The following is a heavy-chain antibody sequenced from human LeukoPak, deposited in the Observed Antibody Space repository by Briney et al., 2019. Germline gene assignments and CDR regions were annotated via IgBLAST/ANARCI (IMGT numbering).Heavy chain of an antibody. J-gene: IGHJ3*02. CDR1: GFTFSSYG. CDR2: ISGSGGST. V-gene: IGHV3-23*01. CDR3: AKDRSYYDILIGAFDI. D-gene: IGHD3-9*01. Sequence: PGGSLRLSCAASGFTFSSYGMIWVRQAPGKGLEWVSGISGSGGSTYYADSVKGRFTISRDNSKNTLYLQMNSLRAEDTAVYYCAKDRSYYDILIGAFDIWGQGTMVTVSS.